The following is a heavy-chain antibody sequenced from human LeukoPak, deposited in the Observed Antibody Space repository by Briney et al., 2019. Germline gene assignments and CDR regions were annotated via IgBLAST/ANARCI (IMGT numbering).Heavy chain of an antibody. Sequence: PGGSLRLSCATSGFTFSSYGMNWVRQAPGKVLEWLASIRSDNSDTHYADSVKGRFTISRDNSKNTLYLQMNNLRVEDTAVFYCVNGESFYGDYGFDYWGQGTLVTVSS. CDR3: VNGESFYGDYGFDY. V-gene: IGHV3-30*02. CDR1: GFTFSSYG. D-gene: IGHD4-17*01. J-gene: IGHJ4*02. CDR2: IRSDNSDT.